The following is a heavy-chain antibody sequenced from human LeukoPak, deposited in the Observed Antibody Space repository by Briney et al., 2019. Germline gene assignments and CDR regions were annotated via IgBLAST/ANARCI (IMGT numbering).Heavy chain of an antibody. J-gene: IGHJ6*03. Sequence: ASVKVSCKASGGTFSSYAISWVRQAPGQGLEWMGGIIPIFGTANYAQKFQGRVTITTDESTSTAYMELSSLRSEDTAVYYCARVRQWELRGYYYYMDVWGKGTTVTVSS. V-gene: IGHV1-69*05. D-gene: IGHD1-26*01. CDR1: GGTFSSYA. CDR3: ARVRQWELRGYYYYMDV. CDR2: IIPIFGTA.